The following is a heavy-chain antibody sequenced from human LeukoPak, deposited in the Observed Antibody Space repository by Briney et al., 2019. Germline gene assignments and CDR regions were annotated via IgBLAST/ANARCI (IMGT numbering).Heavy chain of an antibody. CDR1: GGTFSSYA. J-gene: IGHJ6*03. CDR2: IIPIFGTA. D-gene: IGHD6-13*01. CDR3: ARDSRVSSSWYGVGDYYYMDV. V-gene: IGHV1-69*06. Sequence: GASVKVSCKASGGTFSSYAISWVRQAPGQGLEWMGGIIPIFGTANYAQKFQGRVTITADKSTSTAYMELSSLRSEDTAVYYCARDSRVSSSWYGVGDYYYMDVWGKGTTVTVSS.